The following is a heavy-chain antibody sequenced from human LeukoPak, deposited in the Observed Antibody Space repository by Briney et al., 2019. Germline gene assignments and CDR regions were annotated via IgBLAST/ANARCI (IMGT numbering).Heavy chain of an antibody. CDR1: GGSISSGDYY. CDR3: ARQLYVVVVPAAMAWGY. Sequence: SETLSLTCTVSGGSISSGDYYWSWIRQPPGKGLEWVGYIYYSGSTYYNPSLKSRVTISVDTSKNQFSLKLSSVTAADTAVYYCARQLYVVVVPAAMAWGYWGQGTLVTVSS. V-gene: IGHV4-30-4*08. CDR2: IYYSGST. J-gene: IGHJ4*02. D-gene: IGHD2-2*01.